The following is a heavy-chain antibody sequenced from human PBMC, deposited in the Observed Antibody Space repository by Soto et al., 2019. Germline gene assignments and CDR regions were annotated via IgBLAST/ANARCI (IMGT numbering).Heavy chain of an antibody. CDR3: ARSELSSSYDYYYYYYMDV. Sequence: GGSLRLSCAASGFTFSSYWMSWVRQAPGKGLEWVANIKQDGSEKYYVDSVKGRFTISRDNAKNSLYLQMNSLRAEDTAVYYCARSELSSSYDYYYYYYMDVWGKGTTVTVSS. CDR1: GFTFSSYW. V-gene: IGHV3-7*01. D-gene: IGHD6-6*01. J-gene: IGHJ6*03. CDR2: IKQDGSEK.